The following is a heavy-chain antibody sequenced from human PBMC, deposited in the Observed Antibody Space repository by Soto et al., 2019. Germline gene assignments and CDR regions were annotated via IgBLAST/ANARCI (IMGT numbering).Heavy chain of an antibody. D-gene: IGHD6-19*01. J-gene: IGHJ4*02. Sequence: PGGSLRLSCAASGFTFSDYYMSWIRQAPGKGLEWVSYISSSGSTIYYADSVKGRFTISRDNAKNSLYLQMNSLRAEDTAVYYFPKSVAATLYSWGQLTVLTVSS. CDR3: PKSVAATLYS. V-gene: IGHV3-11*01. CDR2: ISSSGSTI. CDR1: GFTFSDYY.